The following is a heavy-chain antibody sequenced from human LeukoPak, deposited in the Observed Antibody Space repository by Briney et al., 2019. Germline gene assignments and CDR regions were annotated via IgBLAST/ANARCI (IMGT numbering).Heavy chain of an antibody. CDR1: GFTFSDYY. CDR2: IYSGGST. D-gene: IGHD5-18*01. CDR3: ASSQLWLLYGY. Sequence: GGSLRLSCAASGFTFSDYYMSWVRQAPGKGLEWVSVIYSGGSTYYADSVKGRFTISRDNSKNTLYLQMNSLRAEDTAVYYCASSQLWLLYGYWGQGTLVTVSS. V-gene: IGHV3-53*01. J-gene: IGHJ4*02.